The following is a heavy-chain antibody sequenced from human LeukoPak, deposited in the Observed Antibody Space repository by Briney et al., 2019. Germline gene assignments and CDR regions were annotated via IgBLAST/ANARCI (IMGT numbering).Heavy chain of an antibody. Sequence: PGGSLRLSCSASGFTFSSYAMHWVRQAPGKGLEYVSAISSNGGSTYYADSVKGRFTISRDNSKNTLYLQMSSLRAEDTAVYYCVATVGGSHGAFDIWGQGTMVTVSS. V-gene: IGHV3-64D*06. CDR1: GFTFSSYA. D-gene: IGHD1-26*01. CDR3: VATVGGSHGAFDI. J-gene: IGHJ3*02. CDR2: ISSNGGST.